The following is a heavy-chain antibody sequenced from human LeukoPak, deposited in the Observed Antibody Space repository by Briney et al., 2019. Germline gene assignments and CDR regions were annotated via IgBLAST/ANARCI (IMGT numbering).Heavy chain of an antibody. CDR1: GFTFSSYS. V-gene: IGHV3-21*01. CDR2: ISSSSSYI. Sequence: PGGSLRLSCAASGFTFSSYSMNWVRQAPGKGLEWVSSISSSSSYIYYADSVKGRFTISRDNAKNSLYLQMNSLRAEDTAVYYCARDHNYDFWSGYLENWFDPWGQGTLVTVSS. J-gene: IGHJ5*02. D-gene: IGHD3-3*01. CDR3: ARDHNYDFWSGYLENWFDP.